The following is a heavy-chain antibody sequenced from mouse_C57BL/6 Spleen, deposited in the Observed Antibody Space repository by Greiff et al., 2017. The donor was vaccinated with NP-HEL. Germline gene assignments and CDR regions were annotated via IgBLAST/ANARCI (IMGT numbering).Heavy chain of an antibody. D-gene: IGHD4-1*01. CDR1: GFTFSSYA. J-gene: IGHJ4*01. CDR2: ISDGGSYT. CDR3: ARDRSNWDYYAMDY. V-gene: IGHV5-4*01. Sequence: EVKLVESGGGLVKPGGSLKLSCAASGFTFSSYAMSWVRQTPEKRLEWVATISDGGSYTYYPDNVKGRFTISRDNAKNNLYLQMSHLKSEDTAMYYCARDRSNWDYYAMDYWGQGTSVTVSS.